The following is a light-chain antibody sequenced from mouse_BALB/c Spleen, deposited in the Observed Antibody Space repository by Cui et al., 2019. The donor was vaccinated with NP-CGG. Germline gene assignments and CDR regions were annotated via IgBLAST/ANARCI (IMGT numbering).Light chain of an antibody. CDR1: TGAVTTSNY. CDR3: ALWYSNHWV. V-gene: IGLV1*01. J-gene: IGLJ1*01. Sequence: QAVVTQEYALTTSPGEKVTLTCRSSTGAVTTSNYANWVQEKPDHLFTGLIGGTNNRVPGVPARFSGSLIGDKAALTITGAQTEDETIYFCALWYSNHWVFGGGTKLTVL. CDR2: GTN.